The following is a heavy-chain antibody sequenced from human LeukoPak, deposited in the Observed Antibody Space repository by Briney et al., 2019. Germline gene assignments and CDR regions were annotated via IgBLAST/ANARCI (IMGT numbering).Heavy chain of an antibody. D-gene: IGHD3-22*01. CDR1: GGSFSGYY. Sequence: SETLSLTCAVYGGSFSGYYWSWIRHPPGKGLERIGYIYYTGSTNHNPSLKSRVTISIDSSKNQFSLRLTSVPAADTALYYCARLDYDSSVYYTYNWFDPWGQGILVTVSS. V-gene: IGHV4-34*11. CDR2: IYYTGST. J-gene: IGHJ5*02. CDR3: ARLDYDSSVYYTYNWFDP.